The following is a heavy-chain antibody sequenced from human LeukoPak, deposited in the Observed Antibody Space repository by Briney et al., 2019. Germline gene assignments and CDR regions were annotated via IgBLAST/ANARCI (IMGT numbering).Heavy chain of an antibody. V-gene: IGHV3-48*04. J-gene: IGHJ4*02. CDR2: ISSSGSTI. D-gene: IGHD4-23*01. CDR1: RFTFSSYS. Sequence: GGSLRLSCAASRFTFSSYSMNWVRQAPGKGLEWVSYISSSGSTIYYADSVKGRFTISRDNAKNSLYLQMNSLRAEDTAVYYCARDYGGSSPFDYWGQGTLVTVSS. CDR3: ARDYGGSSPFDY.